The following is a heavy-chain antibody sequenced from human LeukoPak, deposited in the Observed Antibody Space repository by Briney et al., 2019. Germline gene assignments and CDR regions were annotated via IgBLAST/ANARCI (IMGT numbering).Heavy chain of an antibody. Sequence: ASVKVSCKASGYYFTDYAIHWVRQAPGQGLEWMGWIHTKTANPTYAQDFTGRVVFSLDTSVHTAFLQIDTLETGDTAFYYCARPDYDSLSYWGQGSLVTASP. V-gene: IGHV7-4-1*01. CDR2: IHTKTANP. CDR1: GYYFTDYA. CDR3: ARPDYDSLSY. D-gene: IGHD3-22*01. J-gene: IGHJ4*02.